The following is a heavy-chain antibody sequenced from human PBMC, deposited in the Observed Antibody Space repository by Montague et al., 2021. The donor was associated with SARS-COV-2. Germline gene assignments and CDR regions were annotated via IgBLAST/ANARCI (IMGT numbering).Heavy chain of an antibody. CDR2: ISWDGGST. J-gene: IGHJ4*02. CDR3: AKDLILGSGTRFDY. V-gene: IGHV3-43*01. Sequence: SLRLSCAASGFTFDDYTMHWVRQAPGEGLEWVSLISWDGGSTYYADSVKGRFTISRDNSKNSLYLQMNSLRTEDTALYCCAKDLILGSGTRFDYGGQGTLVTVSS. CDR1: GFTFDDYT. D-gene: IGHD6-13*01.